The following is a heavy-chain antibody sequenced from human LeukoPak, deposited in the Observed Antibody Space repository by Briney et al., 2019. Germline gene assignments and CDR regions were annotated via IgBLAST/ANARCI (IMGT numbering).Heavy chain of an antibody. CDR1: GGSISSGDYY. Sequence: PSETLSLTCTVSGGSISSGDYYWSWIRQPPGKGLEWIGYIYYSGSTYYNPSLKSRVTISVDTSKNQFSLKLSSVTAADTAVYYCARVLEVRASSYYYDSSGYYLFDYWGQGTLVTVSS. CDR2: IYYSGST. J-gene: IGHJ4*02. V-gene: IGHV4-30-4*02. D-gene: IGHD3-22*01. CDR3: ARVLEVRASSYYYDSSGYYLFDY.